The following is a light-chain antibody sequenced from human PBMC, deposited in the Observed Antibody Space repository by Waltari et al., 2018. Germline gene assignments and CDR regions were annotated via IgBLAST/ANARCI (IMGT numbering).Light chain of an antibody. CDR1: QSLSSTY. CDR2: DTS. CDR3: QQFDTSPGT. J-gene: IGKJ1*01. Sequence: EIVLTQSPGTLSLSPGERATLSCRASQSLSSTYLVWHQQKPGQAPRLLIYDTSSRATGIPDRFSGSGSGTDFTLTISRLEPEDFAVYYCQQFDTSPGTFGQGTKVEIK. V-gene: IGKV3-20*01.